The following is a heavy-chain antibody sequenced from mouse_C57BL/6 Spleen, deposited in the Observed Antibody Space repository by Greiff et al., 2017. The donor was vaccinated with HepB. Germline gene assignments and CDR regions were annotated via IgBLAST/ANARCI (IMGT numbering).Heavy chain of an antibody. CDR2: INPNNGGT. V-gene: IGHV1-26*01. J-gene: IGHJ3*01. Sequence: EVQLQQSGPELVKPGASVKISCKASGYTFTDYYMNWVKQSHGKSLEWIGDINPNNGGTSYNQKFKGKATLTVDKSSSTAYMELRSLTSEDSAVYYCARENGYYGGFAYWGQGTLVTVSA. D-gene: IGHD2-3*01. CDR3: ARENGYYGGFAY. CDR1: GYTFTDYY.